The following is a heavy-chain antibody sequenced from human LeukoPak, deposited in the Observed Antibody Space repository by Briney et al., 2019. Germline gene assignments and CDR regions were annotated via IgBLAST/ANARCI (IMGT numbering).Heavy chain of an antibody. D-gene: IGHD3-22*01. J-gene: IGHJ4*02. CDR1: GFTFSSYA. V-gene: IGHV3-23*01. Sequence: GGSLRLSCAASGFTFSSYAMSWVRQAPGKGLEWVSAISGSGGSTYYADSVKGRFAISRDNSKSTLYLQMNSLRAEDTAVYYCAKDYLPYYYDSSGYLKWGQGTLVIVSS. CDR2: ISGSGGST. CDR3: AKDYLPYYYDSSGYLK.